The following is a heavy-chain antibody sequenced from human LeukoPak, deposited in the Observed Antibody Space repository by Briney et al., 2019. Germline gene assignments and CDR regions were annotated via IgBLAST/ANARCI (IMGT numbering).Heavy chain of an antibody. J-gene: IGHJ6*02. CDR1: GYTFTSYD. CDR3: ARGSSDFWSGYYPRNQYYYYGMDV. Sequence: ASVKVSCKASGYTFTSYDINWVRQATGQGLEWMGWISAYNGNTNYAQKLQGRVTMTTDTSTSTAYMELRSLRSGDTAVYYCARGSSDFWSGYYPRNQYYYYGMDVWGQGTTVTVSS. CDR2: ISAYNGNT. D-gene: IGHD3-3*01. V-gene: IGHV1-18*01.